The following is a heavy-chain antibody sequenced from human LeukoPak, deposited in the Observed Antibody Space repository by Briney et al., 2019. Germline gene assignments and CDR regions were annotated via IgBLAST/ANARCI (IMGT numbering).Heavy chain of an antibody. V-gene: IGHV3-30*02. Sequence: GGALRLSRAASVLTFSIYGMHGVRQAPGKGLEWGAFIRYDGSNKYYADSVKGRFTISRDNSKNTLYLQMNSLKAEDTAVYYCAKGAIMVRGVIITDEFDYWGQGTLVTVSS. J-gene: IGHJ4*02. CDR2: IRYDGSNK. CDR3: AKGAIMVRGVIITDEFDY. CDR1: VLTFSIYG. D-gene: IGHD3-10*01.